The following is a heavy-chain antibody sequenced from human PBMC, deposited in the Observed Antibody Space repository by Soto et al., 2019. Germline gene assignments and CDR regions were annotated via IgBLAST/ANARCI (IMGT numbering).Heavy chain of an antibody. Sequence: QITLKESGPTLVKPTQTLTLTCTFSGFSLSSSGLGVGWIRQPPGKALEWLALIYWDDDKRYSPSLKSRLTITKDTSKTQVVLTMTNMDPVDTATYYCAHRIAGSVVTDWGQGTLVTVSS. J-gene: IGHJ4*02. CDR1: GFSLSSSGLG. V-gene: IGHV2-5*02. CDR3: AHRIAGSVVTD. D-gene: IGHD2-21*02. CDR2: IYWDDDK.